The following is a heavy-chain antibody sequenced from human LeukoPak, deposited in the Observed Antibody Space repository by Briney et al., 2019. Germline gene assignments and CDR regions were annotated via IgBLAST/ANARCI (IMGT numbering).Heavy chain of an antibody. CDR1: GFTFDDYA. CDR2: ISWNSGSI. CDR3: AKDLTGAPGYDAFDI. V-gene: IGHV3-9*01. J-gene: IGHJ3*02. Sequence: GGSLRLSCAASGFTFDDYAMHWVRQAPGKGLEWVSGISWNSGSIGYADSVKGRFPISRDNAKNSLYLQMNSLRAEDTALYYCAKDLTGAPGYDAFDIWGQGTMVTVSS. D-gene: IGHD7-27*01.